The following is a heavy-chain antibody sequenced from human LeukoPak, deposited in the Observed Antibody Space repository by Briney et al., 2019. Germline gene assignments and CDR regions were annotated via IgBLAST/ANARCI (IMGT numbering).Heavy chain of an antibody. J-gene: IGHJ4*02. CDR2: MYYSGIT. D-gene: IGHD2-2*01. CDR3: ATLGYCSSTSCSAFDY. V-gene: IGHV4-39*01. CDR1: GGSISSSSYY. Sequence: VKPSETLSLTCPVSGGSISSSSYYWGWIRQPPGKGLEWIGSMYYSGITYYNPSLKSRVTISVDTSKNQFSLKLSSVTAADTAVYYCATLGYCSSTSCSAFDYWGQGTLVTVSS.